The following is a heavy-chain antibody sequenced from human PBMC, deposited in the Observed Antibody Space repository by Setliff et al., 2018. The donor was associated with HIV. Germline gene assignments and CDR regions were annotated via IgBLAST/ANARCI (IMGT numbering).Heavy chain of an antibody. V-gene: IGHV1-69*13. J-gene: IGHJ3*02. CDR2: IIPIFDTV. Sequence: GASVKVSCKASGYAFIHYAISWVRQAPGQGPEWMGGIIPIFDTVKYAQKFQGRVTITADESTSTAYMELSRLISDDTAVYSCATLTYCAGDCYSTGAFDIWGQGTLVTVSS. CDR3: ATLTYCAGDCYSTGAFDI. CDR1: GYAFIHYA. D-gene: IGHD2-21*01.